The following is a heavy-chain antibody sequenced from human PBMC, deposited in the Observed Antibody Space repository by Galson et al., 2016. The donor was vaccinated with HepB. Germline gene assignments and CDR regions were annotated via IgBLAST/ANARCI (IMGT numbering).Heavy chain of an antibody. CDR3: ARDPVRFSGYDPRYYFDF. CDR2: ISSSGQAI. CDR1: GFTLSDYY. J-gene: IGHJ4*02. V-gene: IGHV3-11*01. D-gene: IGHD5-12*01. Sequence: SLRLSCAASGFTLSDYYMSWVRQAPGKGLEWVSYISSSGQAIYYADSVKGRFTISRDNVKNSLYLQMNSLRADDTAVYYCARDPVRFSGYDPRYYFDFWGQGTLVTVSS.